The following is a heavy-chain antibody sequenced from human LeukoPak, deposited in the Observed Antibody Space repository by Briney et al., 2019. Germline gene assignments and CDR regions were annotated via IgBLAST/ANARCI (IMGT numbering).Heavy chain of an antibody. CDR2: IYTSGST. CDR1: GGSISSYY. Sequence: SETLSLTCTVPGGSISSYYWSWIRQPAGKGLEWIGRIYTSGSTNYNPSLKSRVTMSVDTSKNQFSLKLSSVTAADTAVYYCAVAYCSGGSCYFDPWGQGTLVTVSS. D-gene: IGHD2-15*01. J-gene: IGHJ5*02. V-gene: IGHV4-4*07. CDR3: AVAYCSGGSCYFDP.